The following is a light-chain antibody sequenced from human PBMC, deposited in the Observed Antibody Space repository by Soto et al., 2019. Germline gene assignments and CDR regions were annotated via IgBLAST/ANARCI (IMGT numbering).Light chain of an antibody. V-gene: IGKV3D-15*01. J-gene: IGKJ4*01. CDR3: QQYNNCPPA. CDR1: QSVSSN. Sequence: EIVMTQSPATLSVSPGERATLSCRASQSVSSNLAWYQQKPGQAPRLLIYGASTRATGIPARFSGSGSGTEFTLTISSLQSEDLAVYYCQQYNNCPPAFGGGTKVEIK. CDR2: GAS.